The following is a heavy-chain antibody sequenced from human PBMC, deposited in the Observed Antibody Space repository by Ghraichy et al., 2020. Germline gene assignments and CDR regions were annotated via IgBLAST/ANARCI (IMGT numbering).Heavy chain of an antibody. CDR1: GGSLSSYK. V-gene: IGHV4-34*01. J-gene: IGHJ3*02. CDR2: INQSGST. D-gene: IGHD3-10*02. Sequence: SETLSLTCAVYGGSLSSYKWSWIRQFPGKGLEWIGEINQSGSTKYNPSLKSRLTISEDTSKNQFSLNLNSVTAAATAVYYCALFGGGAFDIWGQGTMVTVSA. CDR3: ALFGGGAFDI.